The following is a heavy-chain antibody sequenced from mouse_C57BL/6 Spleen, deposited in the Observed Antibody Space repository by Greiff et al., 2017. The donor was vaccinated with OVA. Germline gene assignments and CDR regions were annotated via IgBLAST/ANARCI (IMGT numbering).Heavy chain of an antibody. CDR1: GFNIKNTY. D-gene: IGHD1-1*01. J-gene: IGHJ1*03. Sequence: VQLKESVAELVRPGASVKLSCTASGFNIKNTYMHWVKQRPEQGLEWIGRIDPANGNTKYAPKFQGKATITADTSSNTAYLQLSSLTSEDTAIYYCSSHYGSSFYWYFDVWGTGTTVTVSS. CDR2: IDPANGNT. V-gene: IGHV14-3*01. CDR3: SSHYGSSFYWYFDV.